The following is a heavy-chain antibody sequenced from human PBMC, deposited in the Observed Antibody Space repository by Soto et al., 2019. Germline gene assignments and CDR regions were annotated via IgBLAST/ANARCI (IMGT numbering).Heavy chain of an antibody. J-gene: IGHJ6*02. CDR1: GYTFTGYY. CDR3: ARGRPPTMVRGVETFYYGLDV. CDR2: INPNSGGT. Sequence: ASVKVSCKASGYTFTGYYMHWVRQAPGQGLEWMGWINPNSGGTNYAQKFQGWVTMTRDTSVSTAYMDLSRLRSDDTAVYYCARGRPPTMVRGVETFYYGLDVWGQGTTVTVSS. V-gene: IGHV1-2*04. D-gene: IGHD3-10*01.